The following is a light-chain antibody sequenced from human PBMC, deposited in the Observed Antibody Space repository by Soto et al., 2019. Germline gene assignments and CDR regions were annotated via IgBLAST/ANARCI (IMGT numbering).Light chain of an antibody. CDR3: SSYTTTTRL. Sequence: QSALTQPASVSGSPGQSITISCTGTSSDIGSNNYVSWFQQRPGKAPTLIIYEVSNRPSGVSTHFSGSKSGNTASLTISGLVHEDEAEYYCSSYTTTTRLFGGGTKLTVL. V-gene: IGLV2-14*01. CDR2: EVS. CDR1: SSDIGSNNY. J-gene: IGLJ3*02.